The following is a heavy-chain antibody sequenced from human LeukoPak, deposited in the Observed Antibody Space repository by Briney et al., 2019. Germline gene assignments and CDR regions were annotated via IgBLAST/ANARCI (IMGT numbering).Heavy chain of an antibody. V-gene: IGHV1-69*05. Sequence: SVKVSCKASGGTFSSYSITWVRQAPGQGLEWMGGIMPLFNTANYAQQLQGRVTITTDESTSTAYMELSSLRFEDTAMYYCARVDRYHYYLGVWGKGTTVTVSS. CDR3: ARVDRYHYYLGV. J-gene: IGHJ6*03. CDR1: GGTFSSYS. CDR2: IMPLFNTA.